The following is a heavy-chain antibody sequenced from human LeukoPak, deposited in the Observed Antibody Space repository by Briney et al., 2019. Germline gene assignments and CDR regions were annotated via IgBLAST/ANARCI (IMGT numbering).Heavy chain of an antibody. CDR1: GFTFSSYS. Sequence: PGGSLRLSCAASGFTFSSYSMNWVRQAPGKGLEWVSAISGSGGSTYYADSVKGRFTISRDNSKNTLYLQMNSLRAEDTAVYYCARASPNCGGDCYSARARQLDYWGQGTTVTVSS. CDR2: ISGSGGST. V-gene: IGHV3-23*01. CDR3: ARASPNCGGDCYSARARQLDY. J-gene: IGHJ4*03. D-gene: IGHD2-21*02.